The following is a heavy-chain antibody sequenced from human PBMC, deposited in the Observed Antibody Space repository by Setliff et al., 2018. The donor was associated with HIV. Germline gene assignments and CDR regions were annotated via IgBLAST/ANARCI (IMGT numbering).Heavy chain of an antibody. Sequence: PGVSLRLSCAASGFIFSSYGMHWVRQAPGKGLEWVAVIWYDGSNKYYVDSVKGRFTISRDNAKNSLYLQMHSLRAEDTAVYYCARGVDYWGEGTLVTVSS. V-gene: IGHV3-33*01. J-gene: IGHJ4*02. CDR3: ARGVDY. CDR2: IWYDGSNK. CDR1: GFIFSSYG.